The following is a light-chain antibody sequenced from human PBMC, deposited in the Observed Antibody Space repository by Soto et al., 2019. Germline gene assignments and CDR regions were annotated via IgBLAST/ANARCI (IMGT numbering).Light chain of an antibody. CDR2: TAS. Sequence: DIQMTQSPSTLSASVGDRVTITCRASQSISSWLAWYQQKPGKAPKLLIYTASNLKSGVPSRFSGNGSGTEFSLTISSLQPDDVATYYCQEYNSDSGLTFGGGTKVEIK. CDR1: QSISSW. V-gene: IGKV1-5*03. CDR3: QEYNSDSGLT. J-gene: IGKJ4*01.